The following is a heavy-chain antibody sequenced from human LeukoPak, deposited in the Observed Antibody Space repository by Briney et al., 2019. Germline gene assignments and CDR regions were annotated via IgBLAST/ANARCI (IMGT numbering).Heavy chain of an antibody. J-gene: IGHJ4*02. CDR1: GFIFSSYV. V-gene: IGHV3-23*01. Sequence: GGSLRLSCAASGFIFSSYVMSWVRQAPGKGLEWVSAISGSGGSTYYADSVKGRFTISRDNSKNTLYLQMNSLRAEDTAVYCCAKLYNDYGDENFDYWGQGTLVTVSS. CDR3: AKLYNDYGDENFDY. D-gene: IGHD4-17*01. CDR2: ISGSGGST.